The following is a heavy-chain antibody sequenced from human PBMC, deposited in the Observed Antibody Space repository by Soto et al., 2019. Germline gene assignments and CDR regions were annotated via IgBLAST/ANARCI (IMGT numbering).Heavy chain of an antibody. CDR1: GFTFSNAW. CDR3: ATGPVRAMSIGMDV. D-gene: IGHD6-6*01. Sequence: EVQVEESGGGLVKPGWSLRLSCVVSGFTFSNAWMTWVRQVPGKGLKWVGRIKSKSDGGAIDYAAPVKGRFILSRDESESPVYLQMNSLNTEDTAVYYCATGPVRAMSIGMDVWGQGTTVIVSS. V-gene: IGHV3-15*01. CDR2: IKSKSDGGAI. J-gene: IGHJ6*02.